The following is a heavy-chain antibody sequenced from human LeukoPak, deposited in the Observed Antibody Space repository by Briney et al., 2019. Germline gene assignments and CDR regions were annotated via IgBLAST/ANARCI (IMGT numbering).Heavy chain of an antibody. V-gene: IGHV3-74*01. Sequence: GGSLRLPCAASGFTLSSYWMHWVRQAPGKGLEWVSRINSDGRTTNYADSVKGRFTISRDNAKNTLYLQMNSLRAEDTAVYYCARFNGYYYGSGSRPYYFDYWGQGTLVTVSS. D-gene: IGHD3-10*01. CDR2: INSDGRTT. CDR1: GFTLSSYW. CDR3: ARFNGYYYGSGSRPYYFDY. J-gene: IGHJ4*02.